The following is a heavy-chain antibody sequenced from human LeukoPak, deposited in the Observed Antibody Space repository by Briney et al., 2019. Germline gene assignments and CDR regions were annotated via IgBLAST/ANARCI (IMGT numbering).Heavy chain of an antibody. Sequence: PGGSLRLSCAASGFTFSNAWMSWVRQAPGKGLEWVGRIYSKDVDGTIDYAAPVKGRFTISRDDSKDTLYLQMNSLKTEDTAVYYCTTTLSVTARGYWGQGTLVTVSS. CDR3: TTTLSVTARGY. V-gene: IGHV3-15*01. CDR2: IYSKDVDGTI. D-gene: IGHD2-21*02. J-gene: IGHJ4*02. CDR1: GFTFSNAW.